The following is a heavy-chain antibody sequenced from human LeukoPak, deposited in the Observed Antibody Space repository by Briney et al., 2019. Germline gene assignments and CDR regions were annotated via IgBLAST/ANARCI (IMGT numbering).Heavy chain of an antibody. CDR3: AKAKRWYYYDSSGYYPAPFFDY. V-gene: IGHV3-9*01. Sequence: PGGSLRLSCAASGFTFDDYAKHWVRQAPGKGLEWVSGISWNSGSIGYADSVKGRFTISRDNAKNSLYLQMNSLRAEDTALYYCAKAKRWYYYDSSGYYPAPFFDYWGQGTLVTVSS. D-gene: IGHD3-22*01. J-gene: IGHJ4*02. CDR1: GFTFDDYA. CDR2: ISWNSGSI.